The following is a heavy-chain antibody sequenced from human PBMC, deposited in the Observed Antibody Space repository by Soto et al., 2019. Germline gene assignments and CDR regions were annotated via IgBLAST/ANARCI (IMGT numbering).Heavy chain of an antibody. J-gene: IGHJ4*02. Sequence: ASVKVSCKASGYTFTGYYMHWVRQAPGQGLEWMGWINPNSGGTNYAQKFQGWVTMTRDTSISTAYMELSRLRSDDTAVYYCARGPGIAVANLGFDYWGQGTLVTVSS. CDR2: INPNSGGT. CDR1: GYTFTGYY. V-gene: IGHV1-2*04. CDR3: ARGPGIAVANLGFDY. D-gene: IGHD6-19*01.